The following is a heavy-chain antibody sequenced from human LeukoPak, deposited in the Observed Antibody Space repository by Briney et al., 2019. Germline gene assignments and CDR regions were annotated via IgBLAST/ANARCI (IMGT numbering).Heavy chain of an antibody. CDR1: GFTFSSYS. V-gene: IGHV3-21*01. J-gene: IGHJ5*02. Sequence: GGSLRLSCAASGFTFSSYSMTWARQAPGKGREWVSSISSSSSYIYYADSVKGRFTISRDNAKNSLYLQMNSLRAEDTAVYYCARDRSGSYGPWGQGTLVTVSS. D-gene: IGHD1-26*01. CDR3: ARDRSGSYGP. CDR2: ISSSSSYI.